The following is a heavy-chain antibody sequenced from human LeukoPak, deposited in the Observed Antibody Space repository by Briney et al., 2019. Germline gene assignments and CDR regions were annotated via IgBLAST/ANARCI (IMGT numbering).Heavy chain of an antibody. V-gene: IGHV3-33*01. J-gene: IGHJ4*02. CDR3: ARDKYGSGSYFDY. CDR1: GFTFSSYG. Sequence: GGSLRLSCAASGFTFSSYGMHWVRQAPGKGLEWVAVIWYDGSNKYYADSVNGRFTISRDNSKNTLYLQMNSLRAEDTAVYCCARDKYGSGSYFDYWGQGTLVTVSS. CDR2: IWYDGSNK. D-gene: IGHD3-10*01.